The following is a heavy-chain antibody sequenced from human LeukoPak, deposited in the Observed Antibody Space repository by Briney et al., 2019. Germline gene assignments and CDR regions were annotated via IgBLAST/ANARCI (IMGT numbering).Heavy chain of an antibody. D-gene: IGHD6-19*01. CDR1: GSSISSYY. CDR2: IFYSGST. V-gene: IGHV4-59*01. J-gene: IGHJ4*02. Sequence: SETLSLTCTVSGSSISSYYWSWIRQPPGKGLEWIGYIFYSGSTNYNPSLKSRVTISVDTSKSQFSLNLSSVTAADTAVYYCAREKSSGWYGGDFDYWGQGTLVTVSS. CDR3: AREKSSGWYGGDFDY.